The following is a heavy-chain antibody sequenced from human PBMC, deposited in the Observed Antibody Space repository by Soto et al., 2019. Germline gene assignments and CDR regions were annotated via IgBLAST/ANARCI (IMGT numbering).Heavy chain of an antibody. V-gene: IGHV4-34*01. Sequence: SETLSLTCAVYGGSFSGYYWSWIRQPPGKGLEWIGEINHSGSTNYNPSLKSRVTISVDTSKNQYSLKLSSVTAADTAVYYCARGLRFGELSGYYYYYMDVWGKGTTVTVSS. CDR1: GGSFSGYY. CDR2: INHSGST. D-gene: IGHD3-10*01. J-gene: IGHJ6*03. CDR3: ARGLRFGELSGYYYYYMDV.